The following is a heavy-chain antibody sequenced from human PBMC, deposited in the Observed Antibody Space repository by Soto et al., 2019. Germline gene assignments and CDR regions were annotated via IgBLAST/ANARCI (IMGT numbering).Heavy chain of an antibody. CDR1: FSSIKIYY. Sequence: TGTVSFSSIKIYYLAWIRQPAGKGLEWIGRVFASGTTNYNPSLRNRITMSVDTSRNQFSLEMRSMTAAGTAMYYCATYSDTYLNWLDPWAQGILVTVSS. V-gene: IGHV4-4*07. J-gene: IGHJ5*02. CDR2: VFASGTT. D-gene: IGHD5-18*01. CDR3: ATYSDTYLNWLDP.